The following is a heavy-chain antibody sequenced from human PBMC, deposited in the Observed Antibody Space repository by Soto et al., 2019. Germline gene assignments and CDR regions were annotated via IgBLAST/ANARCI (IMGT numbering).Heavy chain of an antibody. CDR2: IYYSGST. V-gene: IGHV4-39*01. J-gene: IGHJ4*02. D-gene: IGHD3-3*01. CDR1: GGSISSSSYY. CDR3: ARQPTSGYYDFWSGYWDYFDY. Sequence: SETLSLTCTVSGGSISSSSYYWGWIRQPPGKGLEWNGSIYYSGSTYYNPSLKIRVTISVDTSKNQFSLKLSFVTAADTAVYYCARQPTSGYYDFWSGYWDYFDYWGQGTLVTVSS.